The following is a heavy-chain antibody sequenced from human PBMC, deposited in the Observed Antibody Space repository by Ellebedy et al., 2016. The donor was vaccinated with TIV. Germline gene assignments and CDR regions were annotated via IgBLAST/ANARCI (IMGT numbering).Heavy chain of an antibody. Sequence: GESLKISCAASGFTVSGDYMSWVRQAPGKGLEWVSGISDSGDTTYYPESLKGRFTISRDNSKNTLYLQMNSLGVEDTAVYYCAKQKSTSAGSSDIWGQGAMVTVSS. CDR1: GFTVSGDY. CDR3: AKQKSTSAGSSDI. CDR2: ISDSGDTT. V-gene: IGHV3-23*01. J-gene: IGHJ3*02. D-gene: IGHD2-2*01.